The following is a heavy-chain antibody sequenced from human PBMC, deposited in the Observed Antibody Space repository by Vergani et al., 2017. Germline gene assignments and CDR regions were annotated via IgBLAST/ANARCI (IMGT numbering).Heavy chain of an antibody. V-gene: IGHV2-5*01. CDR1: GFSLTTGGEG. CDR2: VYWNDDE. J-gene: IGHJ3*01. D-gene: IGHD3-9*01. CDR3: VHRLGYFDWDGAFDV. Sequence: QITLRESGPTLVKPTQTLTLTCTFSGFSLTTGGEGVGWIRQPPGRALEWLAFVYWNDDERYSPSLKSRVPITKDTSKNEVILTMATMDPVDTATYYCVHRLGYFDWDGAFDVGGPGTMVTVSS.